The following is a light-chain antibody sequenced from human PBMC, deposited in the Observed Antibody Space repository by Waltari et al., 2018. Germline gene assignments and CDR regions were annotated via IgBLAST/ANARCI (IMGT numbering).Light chain of an antibody. J-gene: IGLJ2*01. V-gene: IGLV2-23*02. CDR2: AVS. Sequence: QSALTQPASVSGSPGQSVTISCTGTSSDVGNYKRVSWYQQHPGKAPKRMIYAVSKRPSGVSDRFSGSQSGDMASLTLSGLQPEDEAEYFCSSYAGSSKGVFGGGTKVTIL. CDR3: SSYAGSSKGV. CDR1: SSDVGNYKR.